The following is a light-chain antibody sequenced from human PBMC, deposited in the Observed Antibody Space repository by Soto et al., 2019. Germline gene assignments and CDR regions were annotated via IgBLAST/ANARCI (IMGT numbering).Light chain of an antibody. CDR1: SSDVGGYNY. J-gene: IGLJ2*01. CDR3: SSYTSSSTVV. CDR2: DVS. V-gene: IGLV2-14*01. Sequence: QSALTQPASVSGSPGQSITISCTGTSSDVGGYNYVSWHQQHPGKAPKLVIYDVSYRPSGVSNRFSGSKSGNTASLTISGLQAADEADYYCSSYTSSSTVVFGGGTKVTVL.